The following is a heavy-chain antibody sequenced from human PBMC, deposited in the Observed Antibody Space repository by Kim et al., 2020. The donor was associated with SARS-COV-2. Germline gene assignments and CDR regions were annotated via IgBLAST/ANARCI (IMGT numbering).Heavy chain of an antibody. J-gene: IGHJ6*02. CDR3: AGGAYSKGISYYYYGMDV. CDR2: IIPIFGKA. V-gene: IGHV1-69*13. D-gene: IGHD4-4*01. CDR1: GGTFSSYA. Sequence: SVKVSCKASGGTFSSYAISWVRQAPGQGLEWMEGIIPIFGKANYAQKFQGRVTITADESTSTDYMELSSLRSEDTAVYYCAGGAYSKGISYYYYGMDVWGHGTTVTVSS.